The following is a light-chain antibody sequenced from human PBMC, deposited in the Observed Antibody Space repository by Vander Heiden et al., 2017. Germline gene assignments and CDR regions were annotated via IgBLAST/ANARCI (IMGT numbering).Light chain of an antibody. J-gene: IGLJ2*01. CDR3: NSRDTSGDHVV. V-gene: IGLV3-19*01. CDR2: GNN. CDR1: SLRNYY. Sequence: SSELTQEPAVSVALGQTVRITCQGDSLRNYYASWYQQKPGQAPLLVIYGNNNRPSGIPDRFSGSSSGDTTSLTITGAQARDEADYYCNSRDTSGDHVVFSGGTKLTVL.